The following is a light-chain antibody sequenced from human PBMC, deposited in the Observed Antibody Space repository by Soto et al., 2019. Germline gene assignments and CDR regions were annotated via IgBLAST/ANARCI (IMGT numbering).Light chain of an antibody. CDR2: EVS. CDR3: SSYAGSNNWV. Sequence: QSALTQPPSASGSPGQSVTIPCTGTSSDVGGYKYVSWYQQHPGKAPKLMIYEVSKRPSGVPDRFSGSESGNTASLTVSELQAEDEADYYCSSYAGSNNWVFGGGTKVTVL. CDR1: SSDVGGYKY. V-gene: IGLV2-8*01. J-gene: IGLJ3*02.